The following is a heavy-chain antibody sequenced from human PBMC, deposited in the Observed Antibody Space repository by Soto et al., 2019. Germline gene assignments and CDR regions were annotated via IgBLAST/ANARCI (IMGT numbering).Heavy chain of an antibody. CDR3: ARPGLLLRFLEWLSPTGYYGMDV. CDR1: GFTFSSYG. D-gene: IGHD3-3*01. CDR2: ISSSGSTI. Sequence: GGSLRLSCAASGFTFSSYGMNWVRQAPGKGLEWVSYISSSGSTIYYADSVKGRFTISRDNAKNSLYLQMNSLRAEDTAVYYCARPGLLLRFLEWLSPTGYYGMDVWGQGTTVTVSS. V-gene: IGHV3-48*03. J-gene: IGHJ6*02.